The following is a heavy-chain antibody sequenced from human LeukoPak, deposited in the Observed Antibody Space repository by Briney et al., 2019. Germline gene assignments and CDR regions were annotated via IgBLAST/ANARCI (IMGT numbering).Heavy chain of an antibody. CDR3: ARVYDSSGYYDFQH. CDR1: GGSISSSNW. J-gene: IGHJ1*01. D-gene: IGHD3-22*01. V-gene: IGHV4-4*02. CDR2: IYHSGST. Sequence: SETLSLTCAVSGGSISSSNWWSWVRQPPGKGLEWIGEIYHSGSTNYNPSLKSRVTISVDKSKNQFSLKLSSVTAADTAVYYCARVYDSSGYYDFQHWGQGTLVTVSS.